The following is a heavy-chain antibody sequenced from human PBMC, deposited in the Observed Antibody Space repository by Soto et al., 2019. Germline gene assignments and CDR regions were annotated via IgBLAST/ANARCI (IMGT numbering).Heavy chain of an antibody. J-gene: IGHJ4*02. D-gene: IGHD1-26*01. CDR1: GGTFSSYA. V-gene: IGHV1-69*01. CDR2: IIPIFGTA. Sequence: QVQLVQSGAEVKKPGSSVKVSCKASGGTFSSYAISWVRQAPGQGLEGMGGIIPIFGTANYAQKFQGRVTITAEESTSTAYMELSSLRSEDTAVYYCARKWSSGSCYGGGNGYYFDYWGQGTLVTVSS. CDR3: ARKWSSGSCYGGGNGYYFDY.